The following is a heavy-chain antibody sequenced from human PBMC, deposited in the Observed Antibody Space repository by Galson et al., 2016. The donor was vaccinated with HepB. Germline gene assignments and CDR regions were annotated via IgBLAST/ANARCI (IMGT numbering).Heavy chain of an antibody. CDR1: GFTVSRDY. V-gene: IGHV3-66*01. D-gene: IGHD6-13*01. J-gene: IGHJ4*02. Sequence: SLRLSCAGYGFTVSRDYMSWVRQAPGKGLEWVSGIYSRGSASYADSVKGRFTISRDNSKNTLYLQMNSLKAEDTAVYYCARDWGSSWCLHWGQGTLVIVSS. CDR3: ARDWGSSWCLH. CDR2: IYSRGSA.